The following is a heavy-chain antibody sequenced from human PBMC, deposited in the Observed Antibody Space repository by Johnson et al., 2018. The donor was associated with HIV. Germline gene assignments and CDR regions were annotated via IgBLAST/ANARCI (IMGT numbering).Heavy chain of an antibody. Sequence: EKLVESGGGLIQPGGSLRLSCAASGFTVSSNYMSWVRQAPGKGLEWVSVIYTGGITYYADSVKGRFTISRADAKNTVYLQMNSLRVDDMAVYHCARNRPQSGRFGEARIGAFDIWGQGTVVTVSS. V-gene: IGHV3-53*01. D-gene: IGHD3-10*01. J-gene: IGHJ3*02. CDR3: ARNRPQSGRFGEARIGAFDI. CDR1: GFTVSSNY. CDR2: IYTGGIT.